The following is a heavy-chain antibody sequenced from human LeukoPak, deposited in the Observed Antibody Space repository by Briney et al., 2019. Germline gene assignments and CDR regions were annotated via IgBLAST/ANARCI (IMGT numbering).Heavy chain of an antibody. Sequence: PGRSLRLSCAASGFTFSRYAMHWVRQAPGKGLEWVAVISYDGSNKYYADSVKGRFTISRDNSKNTLYLQMNSLRAEDTAVYYCARDPHIVLMVYATYFDYWGQGTLVTVSS. D-gene: IGHD2-8*01. CDR2: ISYDGSNK. V-gene: IGHV3-30*04. J-gene: IGHJ4*02. CDR3: ARDPHIVLMVYATYFDY. CDR1: GFTFSRYA.